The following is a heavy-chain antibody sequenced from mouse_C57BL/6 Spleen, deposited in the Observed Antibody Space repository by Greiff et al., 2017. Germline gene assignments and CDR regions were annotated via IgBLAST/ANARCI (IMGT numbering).Heavy chain of an antibody. V-gene: IGHV3-6*01. CDR3: ARGQWVGAWFAY. J-gene: IGHJ3*01. CDR2: ISYDGSN. D-gene: IGHD1-1*02. CDR1: GYSITSGYY. Sequence: ESGPGLVKPSQSLSLTCSVTGYSITSGYYWNWIRQLPGNKLEWMGYISYDGSNNYNPSLKNRIFITRDTSKNQFFLKLNSVTTEDTATXYGARGQWVGAWFAYWGQGTLVTGSA.